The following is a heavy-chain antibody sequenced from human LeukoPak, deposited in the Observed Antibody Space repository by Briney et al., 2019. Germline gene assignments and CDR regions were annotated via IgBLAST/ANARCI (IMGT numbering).Heavy chain of an antibody. CDR3: ASPYYYDSSGYYAPFDY. Sequence: GGSLRLSCAASGFTFSSYWMSWVRQAPGKGLEWVANIKQDGSEKYYVDSVKGRFTISRDNAKNSLYLQMNSLRAEDTAVYYCASPYYYDSSGYYAPFDYWGQGTLVTVSS. CDR2: IKQDGSEK. J-gene: IGHJ4*02. V-gene: IGHV3-7*01. CDR1: GFTFSSYW. D-gene: IGHD3-22*01.